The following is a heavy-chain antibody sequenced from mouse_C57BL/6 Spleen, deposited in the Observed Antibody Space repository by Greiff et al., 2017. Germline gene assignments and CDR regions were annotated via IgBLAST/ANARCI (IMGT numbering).Heavy chain of an antibody. J-gene: IGHJ2*01. CDR3: ARAVERDY. CDR1: GYTFTSYD. D-gene: IGHD1-1*01. Sequence: VQLQQSGPELVKPGASLKLSCKASGYTFTSYDINWVQQRPGQGLEWIGWIYPRVGSTKYNEKFKGEATLTVDTSSSTAYVELHSLTSEGSAVDVCARAVERDYWGQGTTLTVSS. CDR2: IYPRVGST. V-gene: IGHV1-85*01.